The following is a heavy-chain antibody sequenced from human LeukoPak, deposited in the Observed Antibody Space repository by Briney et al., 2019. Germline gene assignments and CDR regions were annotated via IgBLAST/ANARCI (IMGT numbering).Heavy chain of an antibody. D-gene: IGHD5-18*01. Sequence: PGGSLRLPCAASGFTFSSYAMSWVRQAPGKGLEWVSAISGSGGGTYYADSVKGRFTISRDNSKNTLYLQMNSLRAEDTAVYYCAKGWIQLWLRFDYWGQGTLVTVSS. CDR1: GFTFSSYA. CDR3: AKGWIQLWLRFDY. V-gene: IGHV3-23*01. CDR2: ISGSGGGT. J-gene: IGHJ4*02.